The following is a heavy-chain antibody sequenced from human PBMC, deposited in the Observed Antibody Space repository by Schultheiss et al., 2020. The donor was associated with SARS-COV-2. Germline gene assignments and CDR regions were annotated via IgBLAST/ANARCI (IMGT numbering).Heavy chain of an antibody. D-gene: IGHD3-10*01. Sequence: ASVKVSCKASGYTFTSYGISWVRQAPGQGLEWMGWISPYHGNTNYAQKLQGRVTMTTDTSTSTAYMELRSLRSDDTAVYYCARSYGSGDLDAFDIWGQGTMGTVSS. CDR3: ARSYGSGDLDAFDI. CDR1: GYTFTSYG. V-gene: IGHV1-18*01. J-gene: IGHJ3*02. CDR2: ISPYHGNT.